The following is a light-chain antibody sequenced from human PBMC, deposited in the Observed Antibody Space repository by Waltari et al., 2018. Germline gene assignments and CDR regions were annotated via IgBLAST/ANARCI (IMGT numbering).Light chain of an antibody. CDR2: MND. J-gene: IGLJ2*01. CDR3: AGWDDSLNGHIV. Sequence: QSVLTQPPSASGTPGQTVTIPCSGSSPTLGPNYVSCNQQLPGTAPKPLIYMNDQRPSGVPDRFSGSRSGTSASLAISRLRSEDQANYYCAGWDDSLNGHIVFGGGTKLTVL. V-gene: IGLV1-47*01. CDR1: SPTLGPNY.